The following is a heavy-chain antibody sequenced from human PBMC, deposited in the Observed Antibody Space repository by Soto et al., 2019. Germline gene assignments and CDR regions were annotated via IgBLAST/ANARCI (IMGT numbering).Heavy chain of an antibody. D-gene: IGHD2-2*01. V-gene: IGHV4-30-4*01. CDR2: IYYSGST. CDR1: GGSTSSGDYY. CDR3: ARGSRVDAFDI. J-gene: IGHJ3*02. Sequence: SETLSLTCTVSGGSTSSGDYYWSWIRQPSGKGLEWIGYIYYSGSTYYNPSLKSRVTISVDTSKNQFSLKLSSVTAADTAVYYCARGSRVDAFDIWGQGTMVTVS.